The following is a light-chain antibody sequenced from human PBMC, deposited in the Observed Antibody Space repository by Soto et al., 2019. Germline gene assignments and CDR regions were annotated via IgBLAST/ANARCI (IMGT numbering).Light chain of an antibody. CDR1: QNINYN. Sequence: EIVMTQSPATLSLSPGESATLYCRASQNINYNLVWYQLKPGQAPRLLIYGASIRATGIPARFSGSGSGTEFTLTISRLKPEDFAFYYCHQYNNWYTFGQGTNLEIK. J-gene: IGKJ2*01. V-gene: IGKV3-15*01. CDR3: HQYNNWYT. CDR2: GAS.